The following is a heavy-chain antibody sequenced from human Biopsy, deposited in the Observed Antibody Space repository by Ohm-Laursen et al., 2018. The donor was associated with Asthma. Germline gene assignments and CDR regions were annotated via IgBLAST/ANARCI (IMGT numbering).Heavy chain of an antibody. CDR3: ARTYFDFWTGQVHDAFAM. D-gene: IGHD3-3*01. V-gene: IGHV1-3*01. CDR1: GYTFINYA. CDR2: INAANGKT. Sequence: ASVKVSCKASGYTFINYAIHWVRQAPGHSLEWMGWINAANGKTKYSQKFQGRLTISRDTSASTAYMDLSSLRSEDTAVYYCARTYFDFWTGQVHDAFAMWGQGTMVTVSS. J-gene: IGHJ3*02.